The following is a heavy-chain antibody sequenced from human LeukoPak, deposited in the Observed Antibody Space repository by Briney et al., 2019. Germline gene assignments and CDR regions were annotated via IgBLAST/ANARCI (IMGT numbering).Heavy chain of an antibody. D-gene: IGHD5-18*01. CDR1: GFTFSNYW. CDR2: IQQDGSEK. V-gene: IGHV3-7*03. CDR3: ARDGYAIVDY. J-gene: IGHJ4*02. Sequence: GGSLRLSCAASGFTFSNYWMSWVRQAPGKGLEWVANIQQDGSEKYYVDSVKGRFTISRDNAKNSLYLQMNSLRAEDTAVYYCARDGYAIVDYWGQGTLVTVSS.